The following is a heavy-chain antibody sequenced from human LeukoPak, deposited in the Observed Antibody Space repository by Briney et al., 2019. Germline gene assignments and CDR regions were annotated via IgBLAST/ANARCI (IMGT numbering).Heavy chain of an antibody. J-gene: IGHJ5*02. V-gene: IGHV4-30-4*07. Sequence: SETLSLTCTVSGGALSRGGYSWTWIRQPPGQGLQWIGYIYYNGSTYYNPSLESRVAISVDTSKNQFSLKLSSVTAADTAVYYCARKWIGRVVVNRIWFDPWGQGTLVTVSS. CDR1: GGALSRGGYS. CDR2: IYYNGST. CDR3: ARKWIGRVVVNRIWFDP. D-gene: IGHD3-22*01.